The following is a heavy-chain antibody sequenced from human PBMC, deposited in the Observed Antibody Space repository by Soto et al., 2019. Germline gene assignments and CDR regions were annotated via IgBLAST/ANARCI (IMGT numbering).Heavy chain of an antibody. D-gene: IGHD5-12*01. CDR3: ARGGEAGHYYYGMDV. V-gene: IGHV3-66*01. Sequence: SGGSLRLSCAASGFTVSSNYMSWVRQAPGKGLEWVSVIYSGGSTYYADSVKGRFTISRDNSKNTLYLQMNSLRAEDTAVYYCARGGEAGHYYYGMDVWGQGTTVTVSS. J-gene: IGHJ6*02. CDR2: IYSGGST. CDR1: GFTVSSNY.